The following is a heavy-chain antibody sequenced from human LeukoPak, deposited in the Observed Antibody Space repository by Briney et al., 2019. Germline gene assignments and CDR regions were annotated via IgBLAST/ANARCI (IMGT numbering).Heavy chain of an antibody. D-gene: IGHD2-15*01. CDR2: ISSSGSTI. J-gene: IGHJ4*02. Sequence: GGSLRLSCAASGFTFSDYYMSWIRQAPGKGLEWVSYISSSGSTIYYADSVKGRFTISRDNAKNSLYLQMNSLRAGDTAVYYCARLTGYCSGGSCTIDYWGQGTLVTVSS. V-gene: IGHV3-11*04. CDR3: ARLTGYCSGGSCTIDY. CDR1: GFTFSDYY.